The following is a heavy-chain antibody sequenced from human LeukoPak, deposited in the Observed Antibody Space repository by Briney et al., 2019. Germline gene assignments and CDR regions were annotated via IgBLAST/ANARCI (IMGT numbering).Heavy chain of an antibody. D-gene: IGHD6-19*01. Sequence: PGGSLRLSCAASAFTFSSYGMHWVRQAPGKGLEWVAVISYDGSDTYYADSVKGRFTISRDNSKNTLYLQMNSLRAEDTAVYYWARAPCYSSLGYGKYWGQETLVTVSS. J-gene: IGHJ4*02. V-gene: IGHV3-30-3*01. CDR1: AFTFSSYG. CDR3: ARAPCYSSLGYGKY. CDR2: ISYDGSDT.